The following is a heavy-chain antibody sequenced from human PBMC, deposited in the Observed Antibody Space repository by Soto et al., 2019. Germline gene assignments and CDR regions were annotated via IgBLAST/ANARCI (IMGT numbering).Heavy chain of an antibody. CDR1: GFTFSSYA. Sequence: EVQLLESGGGLVQPGGSLRLSCADSGFTFSSYAMSWVRQAPGKGLEWVSAIGVSGDTTYYADSVKGRFTISRDNSKNTLYLQMGSLRAEETAVYYCAKVRRFGELRSLYWGQGTLVTVSS. D-gene: IGHD3-10*01. V-gene: IGHV3-23*01. CDR3: AKVRRFGELRSLY. CDR2: IGVSGDTT. J-gene: IGHJ4*02.